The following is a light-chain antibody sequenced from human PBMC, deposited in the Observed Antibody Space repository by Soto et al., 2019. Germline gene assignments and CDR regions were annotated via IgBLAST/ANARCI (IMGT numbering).Light chain of an antibody. CDR1: TGAVTSGHY. V-gene: IGLV7-46*01. CDR3: AAWDDSLNGVV. CDR2: DTS. J-gene: IGLJ2*01. Sequence: QAVVTQEPSLTVSPGGTVTLTCGSSTGAVTSGHYPYWFQQKPGQAPRTLIYDTSNKHSWTPARFSGSLLGGKAALTLSGAQPEDEAEYYCAAWDDSLNGVVFGGGTKLTVL.